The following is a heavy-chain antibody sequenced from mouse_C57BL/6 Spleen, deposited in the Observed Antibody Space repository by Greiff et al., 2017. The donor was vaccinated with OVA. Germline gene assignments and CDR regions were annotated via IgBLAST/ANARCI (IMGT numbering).Heavy chain of an antibody. V-gene: IGHV1-69*01. CDR1: GYTFTSYW. J-gene: IGHJ3*01. CDR3: ARGGTGTGAWFAY. Sequence: VKLMESGAELVMPGASVKLSCKASGYTFTSYWMHWVKQRPGQGLEWIGEIDPSDSYTNYNQKFKGKSTLTVDKSSSTAYMQLSSLTSEDSAVYYCARGGTGTGAWFAYWGQGTLVTVSA. CDR2: IDPSDSYT. D-gene: IGHD4-1*01.